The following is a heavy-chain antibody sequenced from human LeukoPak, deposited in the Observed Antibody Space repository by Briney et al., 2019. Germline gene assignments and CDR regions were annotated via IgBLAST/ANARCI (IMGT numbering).Heavy chain of an antibody. V-gene: IGHV3-9*01. J-gene: IGHJ4*02. Sequence: PGGSLRLSCAASGFTFDDYAMHWVRQAPGKGLEWVSGISWNSGSIGYADSVKGRFTISRDNAKNSLYLQMNSLRAEDTALYYCAKDKEKWFGEAFDYWGQGTLVTVSS. CDR2: ISWNSGSI. CDR3: AKDKEKWFGEAFDY. D-gene: IGHD3-10*01. CDR1: GFTFDDYA.